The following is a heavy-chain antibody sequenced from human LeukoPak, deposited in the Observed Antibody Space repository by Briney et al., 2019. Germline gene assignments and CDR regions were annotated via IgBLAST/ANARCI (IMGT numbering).Heavy chain of an antibody. V-gene: IGHV4-34*08. CDR3: AHMGVKTAGPGYYFDY. CDR2: INHSGGT. Sequence: KPSETLSLTCAVYGETFSGYSWGWIRQPPGKGLEWIGEINHSGGTNYNPSLKSRVTISVATSKNQLSLRLTSVTAADTAVYYCAHMGVKTAGPGYYFDYWGQGTLVTVSS. D-gene: IGHD6-13*01. J-gene: IGHJ4*02. CDR1: GETFSGYS.